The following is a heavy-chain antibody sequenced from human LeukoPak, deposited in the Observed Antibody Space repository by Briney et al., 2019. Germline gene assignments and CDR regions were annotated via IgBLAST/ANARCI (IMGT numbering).Heavy chain of an antibody. Sequence: GGSLRLSCATSGFAFSSNWMSWVRHVPGRGLDWVANIKPDGSAQYYAASVKGRFTVSRDNAKNSLYLQMNSLRVEDTAVYYCARANNSSWHNWGQGTLVTVSA. V-gene: IGHV3-7*01. CDR3: ARANNSSWHN. D-gene: IGHD6-13*01. CDR2: IKPDGSAQ. J-gene: IGHJ4*02. CDR1: GFAFSSNW.